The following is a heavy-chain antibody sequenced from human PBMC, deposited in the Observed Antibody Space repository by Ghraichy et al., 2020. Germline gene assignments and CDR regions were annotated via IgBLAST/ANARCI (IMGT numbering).Heavy chain of an antibody. Sequence: LSLTCAASGFTFSSYAMSWVRQAPGKGLEWVSAISGSGGRTYYADSVKGRFTISRDNSKNTLYLQMNSLKAEDTAVYYCAKAVYYYYYMDVWGKGATVTVSS. CDR3: AKAVYYYYYMDV. V-gene: IGHV3-23*01. J-gene: IGHJ6*03. CDR2: ISGSGGRT. CDR1: GFTFSSYA.